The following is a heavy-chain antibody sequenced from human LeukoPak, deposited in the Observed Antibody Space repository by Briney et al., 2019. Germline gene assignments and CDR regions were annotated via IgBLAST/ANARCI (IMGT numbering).Heavy chain of an antibody. CDR2: IYHSET. V-gene: IGHV4-59*08. CDR1: GGSISTTY. D-gene: IGHD1-1*01. CDR3: ARLNAYNSVFDI. J-gene: IGHJ3*02. Sequence: PSETLSLTCTVSGGSISTTYWSWVRQPPGKGLEWIAYIYHSETNFNPSLKSRVTISADTSKNQFSLELSSVTAADTAVYYCARLNAYNSVFDIWGHGTMVTVSS.